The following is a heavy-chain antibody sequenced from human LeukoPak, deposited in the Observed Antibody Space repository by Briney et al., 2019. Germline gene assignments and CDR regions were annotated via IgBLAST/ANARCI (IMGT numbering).Heavy chain of an antibody. CDR1: GYTFTDYF. Sequence: SVRVSCKASGYTFTDYFIHWVRQAPGQGLEWMGWIKPKTGGTHCAQKFEGRVTMTRDTSIGTDYMELSSLRSDDTAVYYCARSSGRAREDSWGQGALITVSS. CDR3: ARSSGRAREDS. CDR2: IKPKTGGT. V-gene: IGHV1-2*02. D-gene: IGHD6-19*01. J-gene: IGHJ4*02.